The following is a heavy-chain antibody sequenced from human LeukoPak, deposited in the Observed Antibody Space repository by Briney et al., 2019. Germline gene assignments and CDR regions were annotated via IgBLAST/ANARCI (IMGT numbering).Heavy chain of an antibody. D-gene: IGHD6-25*01. Sequence: PGGSLRLSCAVSGFTFTKAWMSWVRQAPGKGLEWVSAISDSGGSTYYADSVKGRFTISRDNSKNTLYLQMNSLRVEDTAVYYCARAAPAGVFDYWGQGTLVTVSS. CDR1: GFTFTKAW. CDR2: ISDSGGST. CDR3: ARAAPAGVFDY. V-gene: IGHV3-23*01. J-gene: IGHJ4*02.